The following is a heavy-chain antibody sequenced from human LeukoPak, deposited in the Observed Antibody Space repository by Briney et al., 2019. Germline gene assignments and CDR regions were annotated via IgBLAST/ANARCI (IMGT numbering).Heavy chain of an antibody. J-gene: IGHJ4*02. CDR3: ARGVGATDFDY. V-gene: IGHV3-21*01. D-gene: IGHD1-26*01. CDR2: ISGSSTYI. CDR1: GFTFSSYS. Sequence: GGSLRLSCAASGFTFSSYSMNWVRQAPGKGLEWVSSISGSSTYIYDTDSVKGRFSISRDNTKNSLYLQMNSLRVEDTALYYCARGVGATDFDYWGQGTLVTVSS.